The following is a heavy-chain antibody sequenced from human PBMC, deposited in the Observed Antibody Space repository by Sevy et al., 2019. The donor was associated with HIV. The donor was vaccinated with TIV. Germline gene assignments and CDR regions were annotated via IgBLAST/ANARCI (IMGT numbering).Heavy chain of an antibody. Sequence: GGSLRLSCAASGFTFSVYCMHWVRQAPGKGPVWVARIYGDGSGTNYADSVKGRFTISRDNSKNTLFLQMNGLRAEDTAVYYCARTLAGSVDIWGQGTMVTVSS. J-gene: IGHJ3*02. V-gene: IGHV3-74*01. CDR2: IYGDGSGT. CDR3: ARTLAGSVDI. CDR1: GFTFSVYC.